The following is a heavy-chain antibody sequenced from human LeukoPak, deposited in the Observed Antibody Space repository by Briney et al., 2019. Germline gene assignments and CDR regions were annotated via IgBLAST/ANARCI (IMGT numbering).Heavy chain of an antibody. Sequence: GGSLRLSCAASGFTFSSYAMSWVRQAPGKGLEWVSAISGSGVSTYYADSVKGRFTISRDNSKNTLYLQMNSLRAEYTAVYYCAKDWEAYSYGPYGMDVWGQGTTVTVSS. D-gene: IGHD5-18*01. CDR2: ISGSGVST. CDR1: GFTFSSYA. V-gene: IGHV3-23*01. CDR3: AKDWEAYSYGPYGMDV. J-gene: IGHJ6*02.